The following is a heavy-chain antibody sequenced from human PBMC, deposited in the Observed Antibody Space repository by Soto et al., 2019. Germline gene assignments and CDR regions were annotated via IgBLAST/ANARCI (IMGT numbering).Heavy chain of an antibody. D-gene: IGHD3-10*01. J-gene: IGHJ5*02. CDR3: AVHRATPGVALSHWFGP. CDR2: MYNSGST. Sequence: SETLSLTCTVSGGSISSYYWSWIRQPPGEGLEWIGFMYNSGSTHYNPSLKSRVTISLDTSKNQFSLKLRSVTAADTAVYYCAVHRATPGVALSHWFGPWGQGSRVTVSS. CDR1: GGSISSYY. V-gene: IGHV4-59*12.